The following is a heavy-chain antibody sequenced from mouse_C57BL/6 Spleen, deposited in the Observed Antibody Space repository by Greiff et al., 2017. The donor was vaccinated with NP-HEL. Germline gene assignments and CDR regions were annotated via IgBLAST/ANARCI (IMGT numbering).Heavy chain of an antibody. Sequence: VQLQQSGAELVKPGASVKLSCKASGYTFTSYWMHWVKQRPGQGLEWIGMIHPNSGSTNYNEKFKSKATLTVDKSSSTAYMQLSSLTSEDSAVYYCARGEGLLPSWFAYWGQGTLVTVSA. J-gene: IGHJ3*01. D-gene: IGHD2-3*01. V-gene: IGHV1-64*01. CDR3: ARGEGLLPSWFAY. CDR1: GYTFTSYW. CDR2: IHPNSGST.